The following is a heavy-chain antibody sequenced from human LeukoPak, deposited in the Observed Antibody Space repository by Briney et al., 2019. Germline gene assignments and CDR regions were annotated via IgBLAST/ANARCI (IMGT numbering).Heavy chain of an antibody. V-gene: IGHV1-2*02. CDR2: INPNSGGT. D-gene: IGHD4-23*01. Sequence: GASVKVSCKASGYTFTCYYMHWVRQAPGQGLEWMGWINPNSGGTNFAQKFQGRVTMTRDTSISTAYMELSRLRSDDTAVYYCAKSDYGGNSLYYYYMDVWGKETTVTVSS. CDR3: AKSDYGGNSLYYYYMDV. J-gene: IGHJ6*03. CDR1: GYTFTCYY.